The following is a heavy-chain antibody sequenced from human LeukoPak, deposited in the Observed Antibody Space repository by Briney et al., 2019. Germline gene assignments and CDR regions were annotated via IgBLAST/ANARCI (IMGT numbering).Heavy chain of an antibody. CDR1: GFIFDDYA. J-gene: IGHJ2*01. CDR2: INWSGVST. D-gene: IGHD5-18*01. Sequence: GGSLRLSCAASGFIFDDYAMSWVRQAPGKGLEWVSGINWSGVSTGYADSVKGRFTISRDNTKNSLFLQLNSLRAEDAAFYYCAKGKDTLNPYWYFDVWGRGTLVSLSS. CDR3: AKGKDTLNPYWYFDV. V-gene: IGHV3-20*04.